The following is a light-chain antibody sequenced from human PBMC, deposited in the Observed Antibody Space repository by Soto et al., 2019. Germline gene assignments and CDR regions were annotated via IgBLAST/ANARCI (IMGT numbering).Light chain of an antibody. V-gene: IGKV2-28*01. J-gene: IGKJ5*01. CDR2: LGS. CDR3: MQALQTPFT. Sequence: DIVMTQSPLSLPVTPGEPASISCRSSQSLLHSNGYNYLDWYLQKPGQSPQLXIYLGSNRASGVPDRFTGSGSGTDFTLKISRVEAEDVGVYYCMQALQTPFTFGQGTRLEIK. CDR1: QSLLHSNGYNY.